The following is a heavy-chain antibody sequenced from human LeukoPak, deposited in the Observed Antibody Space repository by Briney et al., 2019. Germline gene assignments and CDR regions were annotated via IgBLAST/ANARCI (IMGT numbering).Heavy chain of an antibody. CDR2: INPNSGDT. CDR1: GYTFTGYY. D-gene: IGHD3-10*01. V-gene: IGHV1-2*02. J-gene: IGHJ4*02. Sequence: ASVKVSCKASGYTFTGYYMHWVRQAPGQGLEWMGWINPNSGDTDYAQKFQGRVTMTRDTSITTAYMELSRLTSDDTAVYYCARDYYGSGSYYSFDYWGQGTLVTVSS. CDR3: ARDYYGSGSYYSFDY.